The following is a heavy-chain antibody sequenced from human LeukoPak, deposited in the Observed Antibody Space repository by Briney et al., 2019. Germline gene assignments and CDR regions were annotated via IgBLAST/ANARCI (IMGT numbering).Heavy chain of an antibody. CDR3: ARGQATGYCPNYYYYYMDV. Sequence: SETLSLTCTVSGGSISSYYWSWIRQPPGKGLEWIGYIYYSGSTNYNPSLKSRVTISVDTSKNQFSLKLSSVTAADTAVYYCARGQATGYCPNYYYYYMDVWGKGTTVTISS. V-gene: IGHV4-59*01. J-gene: IGHJ6*03. CDR1: GGSISSYY. CDR2: IYYSGST. D-gene: IGHD3-9*01.